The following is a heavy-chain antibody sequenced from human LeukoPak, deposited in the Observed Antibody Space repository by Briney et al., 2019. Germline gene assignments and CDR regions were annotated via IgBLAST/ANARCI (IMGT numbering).Heavy chain of an antibody. CDR2: IYYSGST. Sequence: PSETLSLTCTVSGDSIISSTYYWGWIRQPPGKGLEWIGTIYYSGSTDYNPSLKSRVTISVDTSKNQLSLKLSSVTAADTAVYYCARQGGVGATGFDDCWGQGTLVTVSS. V-gene: IGHV4-39*01. D-gene: IGHD1-26*01. CDR1: GDSIISSTYY. J-gene: IGHJ4*02. CDR3: ARQGGVGATGFDDC.